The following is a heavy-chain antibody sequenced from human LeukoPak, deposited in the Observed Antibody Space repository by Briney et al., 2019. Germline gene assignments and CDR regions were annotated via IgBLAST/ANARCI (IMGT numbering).Heavy chain of an antibody. D-gene: IGHD5-12*01. Sequence: ASVKVSXKASGYTLTGYYMHWVRQAPGQGLEWMGWISPNSGGTNYAQNFQGRVTMTRDTSISTAYMELSRLRSDDTAVYYCARGGGYSANAAGYWGQGTLVTVSS. CDR1: GYTLTGYY. CDR3: ARGGGYSANAAGY. V-gene: IGHV1-2*02. J-gene: IGHJ4*02. CDR2: ISPNSGGT.